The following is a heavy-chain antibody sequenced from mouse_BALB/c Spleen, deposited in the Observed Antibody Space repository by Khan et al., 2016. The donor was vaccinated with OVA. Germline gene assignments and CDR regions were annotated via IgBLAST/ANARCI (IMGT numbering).Heavy chain of an antibody. J-gene: IGHJ3*01. CDR1: GYSITSGYF. D-gene: IGHD3-1*01. CDR2: IRYDGNS. V-gene: IGHV3-6*02. CDR3: ARGGSSGPSWFPY. Sequence: EVQRQESGPGLVKPSQSLSLTCSVTGYSITSGYFWNWIRQFPGNKLEWMGYIRYDGNSNYNPSLKNRISITRDTSKNQFFLKLNSVTPEDTATYYCARGGSSGPSWFPYWGQGTLVTVSA.